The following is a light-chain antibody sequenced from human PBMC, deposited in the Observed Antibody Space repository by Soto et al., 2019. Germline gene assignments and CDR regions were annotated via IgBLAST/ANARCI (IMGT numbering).Light chain of an antibody. Sequence: EILMTQSPATLSLSPGERATLSCRASQTISSKLAWYQQKRGQAPRLLIYGASTRATGIPARFSGSGSGTEFTLTLNSLPSEDFAVYYCQQYNNWPPVTFGQGTKLEIK. CDR3: QQYNNWPPVT. CDR1: QTISSK. V-gene: IGKV3-15*01. CDR2: GAS. J-gene: IGKJ2*01.